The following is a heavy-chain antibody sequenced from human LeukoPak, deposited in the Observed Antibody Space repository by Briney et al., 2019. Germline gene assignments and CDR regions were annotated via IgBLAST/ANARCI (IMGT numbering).Heavy chain of an antibody. V-gene: IGHV3-30*02. D-gene: IGHD5-18*01. CDR1: GFTFSSYG. CDR3: AKGGRIQLWSYDY. Sequence: GGSLRLSCAASGFTFSSYGMHWVRQAPGKGLEWVAFIRYDGSNKYYADSVKGRFTISRDNSKNTLYLQMNSLRAEDTAVYYCAKGGRIQLWSYDYWGQGTLVTVSS. J-gene: IGHJ4*02. CDR2: IRYDGSNK.